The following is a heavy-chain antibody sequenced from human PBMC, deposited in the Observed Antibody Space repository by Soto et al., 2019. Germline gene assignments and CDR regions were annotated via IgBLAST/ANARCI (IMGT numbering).Heavy chain of an antibody. V-gene: IGHV3-7*03. Sequence: GGSLRLSCAASGFTFSSYWMSWVRQAPGKGLEWVANIKQDGSEKYYVDSVKGRFTISRDNAKNSLYLQMNSLRAEDTAVYYCARVGYRGGWYCFDYWGQGTLVTVSS. CDR3: ARVGYRGGWYCFDY. D-gene: IGHD6-19*01. CDR2: IKQDGSEK. CDR1: GFTFSSYW. J-gene: IGHJ4*02.